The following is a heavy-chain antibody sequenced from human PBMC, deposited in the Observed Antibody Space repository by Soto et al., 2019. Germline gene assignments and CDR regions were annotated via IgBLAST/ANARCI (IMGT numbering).Heavy chain of an antibody. V-gene: IGHV4-31*03. Sequence: SETLSLTCTVSGGSISSGGYYWSWIRQHPGKGLEWIGYIYYSGSTYYNPSLKSRVTISVDTSKNQFSLKLSSVTAADTAVYYCARAKTTVTTWYFQHWGQGTLVTVSS. CDR2: IYYSGST. D-gene: IGHD4-17*01. CDR3: ARAKTTVTTWYFQH. J-gene: IGHJ1*01. CDR1: GGSISSGGYY.